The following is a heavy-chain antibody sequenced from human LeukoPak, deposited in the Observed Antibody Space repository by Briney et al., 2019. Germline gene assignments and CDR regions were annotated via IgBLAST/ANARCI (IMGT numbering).Heavy chain of an antibody. CDR3: ARVVVVPAANYYYYYYGMDV. J-gene: IGHJ6*02. D-gene: IGHD2-2*01. Sequence: GASVKVSCKASGGTFSSYAINWVRQATGQGLEWMGWMNPNSGNTGYAQKFQGRVTMTRNTSISTAYMELSSLRSEDTAVYYCARVVVVPAANYYYYYYGMDVWGQGTTVTVSS. CDR2: MNPNSGNT. CDR1: GGTFSSYA. V-gene: IGHV1-8*02.